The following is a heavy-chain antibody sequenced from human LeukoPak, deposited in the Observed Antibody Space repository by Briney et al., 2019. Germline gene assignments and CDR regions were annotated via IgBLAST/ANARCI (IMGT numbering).Heavy chain of an antibody. Sequence: PGGSLRLSCAPPGFPSADNGMSWVRQAQGKGQEWVSGINWDGGSTDYADSVKGRFTITRDNAKNSLYLQMNSLGAEDTALYYCVRGPSVDPWGQGTLVTVSS. V-gene: IGHV3-20*04. J-gene: IGHJ5*02. CDR3: VRGPSVDP. CDR1: GFPSADNG. CDR2: INWDGGST.